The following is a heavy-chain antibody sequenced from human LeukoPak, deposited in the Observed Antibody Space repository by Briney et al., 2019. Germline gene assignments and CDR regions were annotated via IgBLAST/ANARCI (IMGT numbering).Heavy chain of an antibody. V-gene: IGHV3-48*03. J-gene: IGHJ4*02. Sequence: GGSLRLSCAASGFIFSTYEMNWLRQAPGKGLEWISYISSSVTTIYYADSVKGRFTISRDNAKNSLYLQMNSLRAEDTAVYYCAREFDGSASGAGYWGQGTLVTVSS. CDR1: GFIFSTYE. D-gene: IGHD1-26*01. CDR3: AREFDGSASGAGY. CDR2: ISSSVTTI.